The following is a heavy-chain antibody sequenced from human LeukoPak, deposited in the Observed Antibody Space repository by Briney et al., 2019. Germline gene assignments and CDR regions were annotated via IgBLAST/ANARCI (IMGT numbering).Heavy chain of an antibody. V-gene: IGHV3-21*01. Sequence: GGSLRLSCAASGFTFSSYSMNWVRQAPGKGLEWVSSISSSSSYIYYADSVKGRFTISRDNAKNSLYLQMNSLRAEDTAVYYCARDSTRRGYSYGSNWFDPWGREPWSPSPQ. CDR1: GFTFSSYS. D-gene: IGHD5-18*01. CDR3: ARDSTRRGYSYGSNWFDP. CDR2: ISSSSSYI. J-gene: IGHJ5*02.